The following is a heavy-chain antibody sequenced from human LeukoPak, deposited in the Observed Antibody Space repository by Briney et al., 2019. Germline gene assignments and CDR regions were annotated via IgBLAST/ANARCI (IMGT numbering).Heavy chain of an antibody. D-gene: IGHD1-26*01. CDR1: GGSISSSSYY. J-gene: IGHJ4*02. CDR3: AKGGRNVIDY. CDR2: IYYSGST. V-gene: IGHV4-39*01. Sequence: PSETLSLTCTVSGGSISSSSYYWGWIRQPPGKGLEWIGSIYYSGSTYYNPSLKSRVTISVDTSKNQFSLKLSSVTAADTAVYYCAKGGRNVIDYWGQGTLVTVSS.